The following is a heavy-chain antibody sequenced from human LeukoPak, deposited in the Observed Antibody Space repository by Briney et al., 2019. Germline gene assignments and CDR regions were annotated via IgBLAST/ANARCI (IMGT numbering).Heavy chain of an antibody. V-gene: IGHV3-23*01. CDR2: ISGSGSST. Sequence: SLRLSCXASXFTFSNYDMGWVRQAPGEGLEWVSSISGSGSSTYYADSVKGRFTISRDNPKNAQYLQMSSLRAEDTAVYYCAKAIAATGRWWIFDYWGQGTLVTVSS. D-gene: IGHD6-13*01. CDR1: XFTFSNYD. CDR3: AKAIAATGRWWIFDY. J-gene: IGHJ4*02.